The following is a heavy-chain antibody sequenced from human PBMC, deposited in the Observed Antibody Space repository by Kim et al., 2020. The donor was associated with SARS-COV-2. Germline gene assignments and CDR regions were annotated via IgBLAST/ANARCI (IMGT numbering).Heavy chain of an antibody. CDR1: GFTFSNYA. J-gene: IGHJ4*02. Sequence: GGSLRLSCAASGFTFSNYAMSWVRQAPGRGLEWVSVISSTGGGTSYADSVKGRFTISRDSSKNTLFLQLHSLRAEDTDVYYCARVGGDSGAYYDFWGQGT. CDR3: ARVGGDSGAYYDF. V-gene: IGHV3-23*01. CDR2: ISSTGGGT. D-gene: IGHD2-21*01.